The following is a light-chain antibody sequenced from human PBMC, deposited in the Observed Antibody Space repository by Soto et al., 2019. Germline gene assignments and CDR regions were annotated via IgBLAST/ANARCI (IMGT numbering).Light chain of an antibody. J-gene: IGKJ4*01. CDR1: HSVGRNF. CDR3: HQYATSPLT. Sequence: EIVLTQSPGTLSLSPGERATLSCRASHSVGRNFLGWYHQRPGQAPRLLIYDASKRATGIPDRFSGTASGTDFTLTISILEPEDFAVYYCHQYATSPLTFGGGTNVEIK. CDR2: DAS. V-gene: IGKV3-20*01.